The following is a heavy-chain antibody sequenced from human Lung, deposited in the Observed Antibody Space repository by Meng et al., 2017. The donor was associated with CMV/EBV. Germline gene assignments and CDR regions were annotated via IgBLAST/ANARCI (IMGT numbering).Heavy chain of an antibody. Sequence: SVKVSXKASGGTFSSYAISWVRQAPGQGLEWMGGIIPMFGTKSYAQKFQGRVTITTDESTSTAYMELSSLRSEDTAVYYCARESIQSGCFDYWGQGTLVTVSS. CDR1: GGTFSSYA. CDR2: IIPMFGTK. D-gene: IGHD6-6*01. V-gene: IGHV1-69*05. J-gene: IGHJ4*02. CDR3: ARESIQSGCFDY.